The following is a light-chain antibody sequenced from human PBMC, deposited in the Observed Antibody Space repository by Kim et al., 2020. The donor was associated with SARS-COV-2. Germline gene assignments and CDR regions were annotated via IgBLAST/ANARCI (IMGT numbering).Light chain of an antibody. CDR3: GTWDNSLSAGV. CDR1: SSNIGNNY. CDR2: ENS. J-gene: IGLJ3*02. Sequence: QSVLTQPPSVSAAPGQKVTISCSGSSSNIGNNYVSWYQQHPGTAPKLLIYENSKRPSGIPDRFSGSKSGTSATLGITGPQTGDEADYYCGTWDNSLSAGVFGGGTKLTVL. V-gene: IGLV1-51*01.